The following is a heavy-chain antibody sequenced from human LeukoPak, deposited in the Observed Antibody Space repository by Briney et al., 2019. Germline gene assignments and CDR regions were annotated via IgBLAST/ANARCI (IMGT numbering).Heavy chain of an antibody. CDR1: GGSISRSGSY. CDR2: IYYSGST. CDR3: ARRRYYYDSSGYYYWFDP. D-gene: IGHD3-22*01. Sequence: SETLSLTCTVSGGSISRSGSYWAWIRQSPGKGLEWIGYIYYSGSTNYNPSLKSRVTISVDTSKNQFSLKLSSVTAADTAVYYCARRRYYYDSSGYYYWFDPWGQGTLVTVSS. V-gene: IGHV4-61*05. J-gene: IGHJ5*02.